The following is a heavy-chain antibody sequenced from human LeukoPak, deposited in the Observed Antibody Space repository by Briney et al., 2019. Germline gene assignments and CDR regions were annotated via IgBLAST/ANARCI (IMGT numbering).Heavy chain of an antibody. CDR2: IDTENGET. V-gene: IGHV1-69-2*01. Sequence: ASVKISCKASGYTFTDYNIHWVQYAPGKGLEWLGRIDTENGETIYAERFQGRVTITADTSTNTAYMELTSLRSDDTAVYYCTTDRVDRSFDVWGKGSAV. CDR1: GYTFTDYN. J-gene: IGHJ6*03. D-gene: IGHD3-10*01. CDR3: TTDRVDRSFDV.